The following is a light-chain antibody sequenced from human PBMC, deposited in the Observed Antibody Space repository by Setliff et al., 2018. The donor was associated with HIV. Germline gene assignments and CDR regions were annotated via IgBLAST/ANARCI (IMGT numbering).Light chain of an antibody. CDR1: SSDIGSYNF. CDR3: SSYTTSSTYV. CDR2: DVT. J-gene: IGLJ1*01. Sequence: QSALTQPASVSGSPGQSITISCTGTSSDIGSYNFVSWYQQHPGKAPKLMIFDVTRRPSGVSDRFSGSKSGHTASLTISGLQAEDEADYYCSSYTTSSTYVFGTGTKATVL. V-gene: IGLV2-14*03.